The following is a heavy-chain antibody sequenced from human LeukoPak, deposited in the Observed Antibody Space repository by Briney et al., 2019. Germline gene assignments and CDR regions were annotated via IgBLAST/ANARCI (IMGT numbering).Heavy chain of an antibody. J-gene: IGHJ4*02. CDR1: GFTVSSNY. D-gene: IGHD3-22*01. CDR2: IYSDGTT. V-gene: IGHV3-66*02. Sequence: PGGSLRLSCAASGFTVSSNYISWVRQAPGKGLGWVSVIYSDGTTYYADSVKGRFTISTDNSKNTLYLQMNSLRAEDTAVYYCAKEYRHPTDSSGYYLDYWGQGTLLTVSS. CDR3: AKEYRHPTDSSGYYLDY.